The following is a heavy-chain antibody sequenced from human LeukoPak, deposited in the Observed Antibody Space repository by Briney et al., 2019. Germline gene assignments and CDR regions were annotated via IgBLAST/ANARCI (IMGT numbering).Heavy chain of an antibody. CDR2: INSDGSST. V-gene: IGHV3-74*01. CDR3: ARDLYSYGSYYYYYGMDV. Sequence: GGSLRLSCAASGFTFSSYWMHWVRQAPGRGLVRVSRINSDGSSTSYADSVKGRFTISRDNAKNTLYLQMNSLRAEGTAVYYCARDLYSYGSYYYYYGMDVWGQGTTVTVSS. CDR1: GFTFSSYW. D-gene: IGHD5-18*01. J-gene: IGHJ6*02.